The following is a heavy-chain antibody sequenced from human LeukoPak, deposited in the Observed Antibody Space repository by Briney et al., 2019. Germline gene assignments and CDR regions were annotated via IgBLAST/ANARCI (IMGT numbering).Heavy chain of an antibody. CDR2: ISSSSSYI. V-gene: IGHV3-21*01. D-gene: IGHD7-27*01. CDR3: ARDRETGGNDY. J-gene: IGHJ4*02. Sequence: GGSLRLSCAASGFTFSSYSMNWVRQAPGKGLEWVSSISSSSSYIYFADSVKGRFTISRDNAKNSLYLQMNSLRAEDTAVYYCARDRETGGNDYWGQGTLVTVSS. CDR1: GFTFSSYS.